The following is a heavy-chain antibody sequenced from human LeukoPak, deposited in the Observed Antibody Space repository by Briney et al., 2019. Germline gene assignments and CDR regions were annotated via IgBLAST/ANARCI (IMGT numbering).Heavy chain of an antibody. CDR2: INPNSGST. D-gene: IGHD1-26*01. CDR3: ARDFPSGSYAD. CDR1: GYTFTGYY. J-gene: IGHJ4*02. V-gene: IGHV1-2*02. Sequence: GASVTVSCTASGYTFTGYYMHWVRQAPAQGLEWMGWINPNSGSTNYAQKFQGRVTMTRDTSISTAYMELSRLRSDDTAVYYCARDFPSGSYADWGQGTLVTVSS.